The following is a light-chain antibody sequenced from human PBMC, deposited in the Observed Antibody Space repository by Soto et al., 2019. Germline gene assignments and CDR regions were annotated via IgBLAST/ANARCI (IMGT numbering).Light chain of an antibody. CDR1: QSVSSN. Sequence: EIVMTQSPATLSVSPGESATLSCRASQSVSSNLAWHQQKPGQAPRILMYDASTRATGISARFSGSGSGTEFTLTISSLQAEDVAVYYCQQYYSTPLTFGGGTKVDIK. J-gene: IGKJ4*01. V-gene: IGKV3-15*01. CDR2: DAS. CDR3: QQYYSTPLT.